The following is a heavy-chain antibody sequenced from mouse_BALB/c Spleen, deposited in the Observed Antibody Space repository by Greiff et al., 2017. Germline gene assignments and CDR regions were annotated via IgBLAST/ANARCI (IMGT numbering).Heavy chain of an antibody. Sequence: QVQLKESGAELVRPGTSVKISCKASGYTFTNYWLGWVKQRPGHGLEWIGDIYPGGGYTNYNEKFKGKATLTADTSSSTAYMQLSSLTSEDSAVYFCAYDGYSLFAYWGQGTLVTVSA. CDR2: IYPGGGYT. CDR3: AYDGYSLFAY. D-gene: IGHD2-3*01. V-gene: IGHV1-63*02. J-gene: IGHJ3*01. CDR1: GYTFTNYW.